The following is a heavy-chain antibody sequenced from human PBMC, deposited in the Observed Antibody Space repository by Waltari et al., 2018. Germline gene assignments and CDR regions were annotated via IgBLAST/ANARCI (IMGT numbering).Heavy chain of an antibody. D-gene: IGHD3-9*01. Sequence: QVQLVESGGGVVQPGGSLRLSCAASGFTFSSYGMHWVCQAPGKGLEWVAFIRYDGSNKYYADSVKGRFTISRDNSKNTLYLQMNSLRAEDTAVYYCAKDLLKAYYYYYMDVWGKGTTVTVSS. CDR3: AKDLLKAYYYYYMDV. J-gene: IGHJ6*03. CDR1: GFTFSSYG. CDR2: IRYDGSNK. V-gene: IGHV3-30*02.